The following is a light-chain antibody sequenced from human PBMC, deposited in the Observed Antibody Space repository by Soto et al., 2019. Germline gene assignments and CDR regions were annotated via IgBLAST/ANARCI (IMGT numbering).Light chain of an antibody. Sequence: EIVMMQSPVTLSVSPGERATLSCRASQTISTKLAWYQQKPGQAPRLLIYGASTRATGVPARFSGSGSGTEFTLTISSVQSEDFAVYYCQQYNDWPPKRTFGQGTKVDVK. J-gene: IGKJ1*01. CDR2: GAS. CDR1: QTISTK. V-gene: IGKV3-15*01. CDR3: QQYNDWPPKRT.